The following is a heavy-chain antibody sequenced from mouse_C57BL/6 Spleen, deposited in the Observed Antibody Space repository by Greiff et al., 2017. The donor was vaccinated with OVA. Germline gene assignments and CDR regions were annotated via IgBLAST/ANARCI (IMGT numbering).Heavy chain of an antibody. J-gene: IGHJ2*01. CDR2: IYPGDGDT. CDR1: GYAFSSSW. Sequence: VQLVESGPELVKPGASVKISCKASGYAFSSSWMNWVKQRPGKGLEWIGRIYPGDGDTNYNGKFKGKATLTADKSSSTAYMQLSSLTSEDSAVYFCARSGGTDYFDDWGQGTTLTVSS. V-gene: IGHV1-82*01. CDR3: ARSGGTDYFDD. D-gene: IGHD4-1*01.